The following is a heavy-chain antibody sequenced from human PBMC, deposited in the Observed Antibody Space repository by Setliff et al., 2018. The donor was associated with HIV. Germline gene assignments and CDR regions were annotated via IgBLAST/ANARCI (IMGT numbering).Heavy chain of an antibody. J-gene: IGHJ4*02. CDR1: GFSFSNAW. V-gene: IGHV3-15*05. Sequence: GGSLRLSCAASGFSFSNAWMSWVRQAPGKGVEWVGRIKSKTDGGTTDYAAPVKGRFTVSRDNSNHSLFLQMNSLRPEDTALYYCARSTYYFDSSGYKAYYFDYWGQGTQVTVSS. CDR2: IKSKTDGGTT. D-gene: IGHD3-22*01. CDR3: ARSTYYFDSSGYKAYYFDY.